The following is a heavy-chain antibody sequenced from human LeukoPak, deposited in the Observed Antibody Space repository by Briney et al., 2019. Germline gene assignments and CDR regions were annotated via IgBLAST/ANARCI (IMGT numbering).Heavy chain of an antibody. V-gene: IGHV1-18*01. Sequence: ASVKVSCKASGYTFTSYGISWVRQAPGQGLEWMGWISAYNGNANYAQKLQGRVTMTTDTSTSTAYMELRSLRSDDTAVYYCAREPPLEAAIYYFDYWGQGTLVTVSS. J-gene: IGHJ4*02. CDR3: AREPPLEAAIYYFDY. CDR1: GYTFTSYG. CDR2: ISAYNGNA. D-gene: IGHD5-18*01.